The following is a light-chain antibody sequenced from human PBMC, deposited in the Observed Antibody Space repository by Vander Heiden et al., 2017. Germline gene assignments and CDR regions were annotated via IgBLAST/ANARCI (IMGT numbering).Light chain of an antibody. CDR2: AAS. Sequence: IQSPPSPSSLSASVGDRVTITCRASQGISSYLDWYQQKPGKAPKLLIYAASTLQSGVPSRFSGSGSGTDFTLTISSLQPEDFATYYCQQLNSYPHTFGGGTKVEIK. CDR3: QQLNSYPHT. CDR1: QGISSY. V-gene: IGKV1-9*01. J-gene: IGKJ4*01.